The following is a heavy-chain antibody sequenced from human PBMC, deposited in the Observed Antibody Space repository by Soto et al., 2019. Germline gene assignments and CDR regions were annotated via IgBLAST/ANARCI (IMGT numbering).Heavy chain of an antibody. CDR2: INAGNGNT. Sequence: GASVKVSCKASGYTFTSYAMHWVRQAPGQRLEGMGWINAGNGNTKYSQKFQGRVTITRDTSASTAYMELSSLRSEDTAVYYCARDPDYYDSSGYGDYYFDYWGQGALVTVSS. J-gene: IGHJ4*02. D-gene: IGHD3-22*01. CDR3: ARDPDYYDSSGYGDYYFDY. CDR1: GYTFTSYA. V-gene: IGHV1-3*01.